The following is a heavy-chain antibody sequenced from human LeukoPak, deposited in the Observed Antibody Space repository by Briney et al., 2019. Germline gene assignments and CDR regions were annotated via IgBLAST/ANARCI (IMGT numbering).Heavy chain of an antibody. J-gene: IGHJ4*02. CDR2: IKQDGSEK. CDR3: ARDSQETGVFDY. D-gene: IGHD3-10*01. V-gene: IGHV3-7*01. CDR1: GFSFSSHW. Sequence: GGSLRLSCAASGFSFSSHWMSWVRQAPGKGLEWVANIKQDGSEKYYVDSVKGRFTISRDNAKNSLYLQMNSLRAEDTAVYYCARDSQETGVFDYWGQGTLVTVSS.